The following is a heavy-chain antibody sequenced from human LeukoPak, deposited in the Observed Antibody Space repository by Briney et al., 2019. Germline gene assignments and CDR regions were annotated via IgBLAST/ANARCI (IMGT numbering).Heavy chain of an antibody. J-gene: IGHJ4*02. CDR3: AKDGAWLRFDD. D-gene: IGHD5-12*01. CDR2: ITAGGGTT. Sequence: GGSLRLSCAASGFTFSSNAMTWVRQAPGKGLECVSAITAGGGTTYYADSVKGRFTISRDDSKNTLYLQMKNLRAEDTAVYYCAKDGAWLRFDDWGQGILVTVSS. V-gene: IGHV3-23*01. CDR1: GFTFSSNA.